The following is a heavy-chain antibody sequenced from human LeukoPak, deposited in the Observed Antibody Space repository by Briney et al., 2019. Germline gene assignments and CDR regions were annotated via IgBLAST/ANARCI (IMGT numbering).Heavy chain of an antibody. CDR1: GFTFNNHA. D-gene: IGHD3-10*01. CDR2: ISGSGDST. V-gene: IGHV3-23*01. CDR3: AKDFAGGQLWFGELSHYGMDV. J-gene: IGHJ6*02. Sequence: PGGSLRLSCAGSGFTFNNHAMRWVRQAPGKGLEWVSAISGSGDSTYYADSVKGRFTISRDNSENTLYLQMNSLRAEDTAVYYCAKDFAGGQLWFGELSHYGMDVWGQGTTVTVSS.